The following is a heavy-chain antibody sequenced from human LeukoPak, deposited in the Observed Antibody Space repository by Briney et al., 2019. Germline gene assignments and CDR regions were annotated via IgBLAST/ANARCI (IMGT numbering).Heavy chain of an antibody. D-gene: IGHD3-22*01. J-gene: IGHJ3*02. Sequence: SETLSLTCTVSGGSISSSSYYWGWIRQPPGKGLEWIGSIYYSGSTYYNPSLKSRVTISVDTSKNQFSLKLSSVTAADTAVYYCAREGVNYYDPGDDAFDIWGQGTMVTVSS. V-gene: IGHV4-39*07. CDR3: AREGVNYYDPGDDAFDI. CDR1: GGSISSSSYY. CDR2: IYYSGST.